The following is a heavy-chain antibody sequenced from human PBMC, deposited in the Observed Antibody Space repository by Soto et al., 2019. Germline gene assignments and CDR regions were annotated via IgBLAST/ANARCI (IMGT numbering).Heavy chain of an antibody. V-gene: IGHV1-69*13. CDR3: ARAAIHGSSCYFWFDP. Sequence: GASVKVSCKTSGGTFSSHAINWVRQAPGQGLEWMGGIIPMFGTTNYAQKFKGRVTISADESTSTAYMELSSLRSEDAAVYYCARAAIHGSSCYFWFDPWGQGTLVTVSS. J-gene: IGHJ5*02. D-gene: IGHD6-13*01. CDR2: IIPMFGTT. CDR1: GGTFSSHA.